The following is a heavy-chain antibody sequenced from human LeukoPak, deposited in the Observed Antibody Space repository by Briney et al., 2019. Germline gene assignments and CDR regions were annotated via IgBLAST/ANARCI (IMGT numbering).Heavy chain of an antibody. J-gene: IGHJ4*02. Sequence: GASVKVSCKASGYTFTSYGISWVRQAPGQGLEWMGWISAYNGNTDYAQKLQGRVTMTTDTSSSTAYMELSSLRSEDTAVYYCARGPNYGDYYDYWGQGTLVTVSS. CDR1: GYTFTSYG. D-gene: IGHD4-17*01. CDR3: ARGPNYGDYYDY. CDR2: ISAYNGNT. V-gene: IGHV1-18*01.